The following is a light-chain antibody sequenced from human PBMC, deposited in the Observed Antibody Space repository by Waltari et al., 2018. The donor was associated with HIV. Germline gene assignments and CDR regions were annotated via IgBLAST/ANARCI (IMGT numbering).Light chain of an antibody. J-gene: IGLJ2*01. CDR2: DDS. CDR1: NIGSKS. Sequence: SYVLTQPPSVSVAPGQTARITCGGNNIGSKSVHWYQQKPGQAPVLVVYDDSDWPSGIPERVSGSNSGNTATLTISRVEAGDEADYYCQVWDSSSDHTRVFGGGTKLTVL. V-gene: IGLV3-21*02. CDR3: QVWDSSSDHTRV.